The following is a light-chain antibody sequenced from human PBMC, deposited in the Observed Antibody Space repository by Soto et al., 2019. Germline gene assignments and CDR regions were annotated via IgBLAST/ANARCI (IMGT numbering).Light chain of an antibody. CDR1: QSISSY. V-gene: IGKV1-39*01. Sequence: DIQMTQSPSSLSASVGDRVTITCRASQSISSYLNWYQQKPGKAHKLLIYAASSLQSGVPSRFSGSGSGTDFTLTISSLQPEDFATYYCQQEFTFGGGTKVEIK. CDR3: QQEFT. J-gene: IGKJ4*01. CDR2: AAS.